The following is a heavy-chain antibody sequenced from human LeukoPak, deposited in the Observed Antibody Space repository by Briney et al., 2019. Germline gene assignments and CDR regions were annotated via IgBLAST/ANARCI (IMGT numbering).Heavy chain of an antibody. CDR3: AKMPLSGTYWGLDD. CDR2: IGGGDGAT. Sequence: GGSLRLSCAASGFTFSSYVMSWVRQAPGKGLEWVSAIGGGDGATYYTESVKGRFTISRDDAKNTVYLQINNLRAEDTALYYCAKMPLSGTYWGLDDWGQGTLVTVSS. CDR1: GFTFSSYV. J-gene: IGHJ4*02. D-gene: IGHD1-26*01. V-gene: IGHV3-23*01.